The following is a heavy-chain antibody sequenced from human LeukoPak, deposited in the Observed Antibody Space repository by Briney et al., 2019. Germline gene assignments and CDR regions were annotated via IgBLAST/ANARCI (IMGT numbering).Heavy chain of an antibody. J-gene: IGHJ3*02. D-gene: IGHD3-10*01. V-gene: IGHV3-23*01. Sequence: GGSLRLSCAASGFTFSSYAMSWVRQAPGKGLEWVSAISGSGGSTYYADSVKGRITISRDNSKNSLYLQMNSLRAEDTAVYYCARDSGGGSGTNGAFDIWGQGTMVTVSS. CDR3: ARDSGGGSGTNGAFDI. CDR1: GFTFSSYA. CDR2: ISGSGGST.